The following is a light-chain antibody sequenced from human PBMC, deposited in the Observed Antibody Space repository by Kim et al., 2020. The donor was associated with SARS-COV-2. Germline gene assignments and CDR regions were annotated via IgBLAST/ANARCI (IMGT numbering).Light chain of an antibody. V-gene: IGKV1-39*01. Sequence: DIQMTQSPSSLSASVGDRVTITCRASQSISSYLIWYQQKPGKAPKLLIYAASSLQSGVPSRFSGSGSGTDFTLTISSLQPEDFATYYCQQSYSTPGITFGQGTRLEIK. CDR1: QSISSY. CDR3: QQSYSTPGIT. CDR2: AAS. J-gene: IGKJ5*01.